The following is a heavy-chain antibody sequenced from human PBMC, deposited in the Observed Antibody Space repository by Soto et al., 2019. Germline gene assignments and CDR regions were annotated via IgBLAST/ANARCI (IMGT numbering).Heavy chain of an antibody. Sequence: QVQLVESGGGLVKPGGSLRLSCAASGFTFSDYYMSWIRQAPGKGLEWVSHITSSTSYTNYADSVKGRFTISRDNAKISLFLQMNRLRAEDTAVYYCARHRNDAFDIWGQGTMVTVSS. CDR3: ARHRNDAFDI. J-gene: IGHJ3*02. V-gene: IGHV3-11*05. CDR2: ITSSTSYT. CDR1: GFTFSDYY.